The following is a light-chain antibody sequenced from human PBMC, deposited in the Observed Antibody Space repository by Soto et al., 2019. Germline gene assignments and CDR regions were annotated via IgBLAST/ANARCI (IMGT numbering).Light chain of an antibody. V-gene: IGKV3-11*01. CDR2: DSS. Sequence: VLTQSPAILSLSPGERATLSCRASQSVNNYLAWYQQRPGQAPRLLIYDSSNRATGIPARFSASGSGTDFTLTISSLEPEDFEVYYCQQRRVWPLTFGGGTKVEIK. CDR1: QSVNNY. J-gene: IGKJ4*01. CDR3: QQRRVWPLT.